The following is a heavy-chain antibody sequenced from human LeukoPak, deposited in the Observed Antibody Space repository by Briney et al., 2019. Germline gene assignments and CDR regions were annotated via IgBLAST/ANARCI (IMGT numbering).Heavy chain of an antibody. CDR1: GGTFSSYA. CDR3: ARDHRRGEMATEVVY. D-gene: IGHD5-24*01. CDR2: IIPIFGTA. Sequence: SVKVSCKASGGTFSSYAISWVRQAPGQGLEWMGGIIPIFGTANYAQKFQGRVTTTTDASTSTAYMELSSLRSEDTAVYYCARDHRRGEMATEVVYWGQGTLVTVSS. V-gene: IGHV1-69*05. J-gene: IGHJ4*02.